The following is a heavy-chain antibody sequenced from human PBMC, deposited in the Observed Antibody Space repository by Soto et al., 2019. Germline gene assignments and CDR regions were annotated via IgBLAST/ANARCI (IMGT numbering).Heavy chain of an antibody. J-gene: IGHJ4*02. CDR3: ARDKEYSSGWYEMDY. CDR1: GFTFSSYA. CDR2: ISYDGGNK. V-gene: IGHV3-30-3*01. D-gene: IGHD6-19*01. Sequence: QVQLVESGGGVVQPGRSLRLSCAASGFTFSSYAMHWVRQAPGKGLEWVAVISYDGGNKYYADSVKGRFTISRDNSKNTLYLQMNSLRAEDTAVYYCARDKEYSSGWYEMDYWGQGTLVTVSS.